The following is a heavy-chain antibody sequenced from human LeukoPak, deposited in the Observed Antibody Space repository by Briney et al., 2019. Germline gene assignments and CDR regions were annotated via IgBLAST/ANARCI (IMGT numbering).Heavy chain of an antibody. J-gene: IGHJ4*02. CDR2: IIPIFGTA. V-gene: IGHV1-69*06. Sequence: GASVKVSCKASGGTFSSYAISWVRQAPGQGLEWMGGIIPIFGTANYAQKFQGRVTITADKSTSTAYMELSSLRSEDTAVYYCARVRGGGALYDYWGQGTLVTVSS. CDR3: ARVRGGGALYDY. CDR1: GGTFSSYA. D-gene: IGHD3-16*01.